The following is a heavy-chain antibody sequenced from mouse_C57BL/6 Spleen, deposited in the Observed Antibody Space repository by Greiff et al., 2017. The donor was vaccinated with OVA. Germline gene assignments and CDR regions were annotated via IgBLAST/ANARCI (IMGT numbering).Heavy chain of an antibody. V-gene: IGHV1-26*01. CDR1: EYTFTDYY. J-gene: IGHJ1*03. CDR3: ARSPCITTVDWYFDV. CDR2: INPNNGGT. D-gene: IGHD1-1*01. Sequence: EVQLQQSGPELVKPGASVKISCKASEYTFTDYYMNWVKQSHGKSLEWIGDINPNNGGTSYNQKFKGKATLTVDKSSSTAYMELRSLTSEDSAVYYCARSPCITTVDWYFDVWGTGTTVTVSS.